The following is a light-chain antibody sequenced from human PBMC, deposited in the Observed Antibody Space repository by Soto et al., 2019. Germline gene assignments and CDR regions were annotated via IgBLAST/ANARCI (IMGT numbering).Light chain of an antibody. V-gene: IGKV3-15*01. Sequence: EIVMTQSPATLSVSPGERATLSCRASQSVSSNLALYQQKPGQAPRLLIYGASTRATGIPARFSGSGSGTEFTLTISSLQSEDFAAHYCQQYNNWPPITFGQGTRLEIK. J-gene: IGKJ5*01. CDR2: GAS. CDR1: QSVSSN. CDR3: QQYNNWPPIT.